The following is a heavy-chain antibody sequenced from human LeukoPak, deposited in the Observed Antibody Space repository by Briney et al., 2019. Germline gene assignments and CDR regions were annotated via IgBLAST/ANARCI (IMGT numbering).Heavy chain of an antibody. V-gene: IGHV3-30-3*01. J-gene: IGHJ3*02. Sequence: GGSLRLSCAASGFTFSSYWMSWVRQAPGKGLEWVAVISYDGSNKYYADSVKGRFTISRDNSKNTLYLQMNSLRAEDTAVYYCARGQIAAAGTGAFDIWGQGTMVTVSS. D-gene: IGHD6-13*01. CDR3: ARGQIAAAGTGAFDI. CDR1: GFTFSSYW. CDR2: ISYDGSNK.